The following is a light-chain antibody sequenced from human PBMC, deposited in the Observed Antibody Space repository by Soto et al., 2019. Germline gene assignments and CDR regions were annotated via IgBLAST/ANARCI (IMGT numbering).Light chain of an antibody. CDR1: SSNIGTYT. J-gene: IGLJ3*02. CDR3: ASWDDNLNGGV. Sequence: QSVLTQPPSASGTPGQRVTISCSGTSSNIGTYTVNWYQQLPGTAPKLLIYTDYQRLSGVPDRFSGSKSGTSASLAINGLHSEDEADYYCASWDDNLNGGVFGGGTQLTVL. CDR2: TDY. V-gene: IGLV1-44*01.